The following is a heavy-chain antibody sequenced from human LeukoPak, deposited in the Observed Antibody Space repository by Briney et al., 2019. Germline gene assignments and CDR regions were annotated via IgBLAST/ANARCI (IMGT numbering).Heavy chain of an antibody. CDR2: ISGSGGST. D-gene: IGHD3-3*01. CDR3: AKDWSQVGSFMDV. CDR1: GFTFSSYA. J-gene: IGHJ6*04. V-gene: IGHV3-23*01. Sequence: GGSLRLSCAASGFTFSSYAMSWVRQAPGKGLEWVSAISGSGGSTYYADSVKGRFTISRDNSRNTLYLQMNSLRAEDTAVYYCAKDWSQVGSFMDVWGKGTTVTVSS.